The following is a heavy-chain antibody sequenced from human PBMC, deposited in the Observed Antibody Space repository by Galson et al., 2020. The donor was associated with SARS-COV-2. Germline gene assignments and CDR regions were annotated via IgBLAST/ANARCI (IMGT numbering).Heavy chain of an antibody. Sequence: GGYLRLSCAASGFTFSNYSMSWVRQAPGKGLEWISYITSSTSTMFYADSVKGRFTISRDNAKNSLYLQMNSLRAEDTAVYYCARWVLTPKGYFDYWGQGTLVTVSS. CDR3: ARWVLTPKGYFDY. V-gene: IGHV3-48*01. D-gene: IGHD7-27*01. J-gene: IGHJ4*02. CDR2: ITSSTSTM. CDR1: GFTFSNYS.